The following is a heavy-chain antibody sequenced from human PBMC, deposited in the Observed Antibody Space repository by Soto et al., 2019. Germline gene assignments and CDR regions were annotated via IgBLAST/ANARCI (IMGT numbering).Heavy chain of an antibody. D-gene: IGHD4-17*01. CDR1: GGTFSSYA. CDR3: ARDKGDDYGDYVDFGGMDV. J-gene: IGHJ6*02. CDR2: IIPIFGTA. V-gene: IGHV1-69*01. Sequence: QVQLVQSGAEGKKPGSSVKVSCKASGGTFSSYAISWVRQAPGQGLEWMGGIIPIFGTANYAQKFQGSVTITADESTSTAYMELSSLRSEDTAVYYCARDKGDDYGDYVDFGGMDVWGQGNTVTVSS.